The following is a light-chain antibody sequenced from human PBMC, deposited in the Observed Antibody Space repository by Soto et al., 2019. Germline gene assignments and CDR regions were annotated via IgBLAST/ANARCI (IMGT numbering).Light chain of an antibody. Sequence: DIQMTQSPPSPSASVGDRVTITCRASKGINNYLAWFQQQPGKAPKPLIYATSTLHSGVPSRFTRSGSVTEFTLTITSLQPEDFGTYYCQQYNSYPWTFGQGTKVEVK. J-gene: IGKJ1*01. CDR2: ATS. V-gene: IGKV1-16*01. CDR1: KGINNY. CDR3: QQYNSYPWT.